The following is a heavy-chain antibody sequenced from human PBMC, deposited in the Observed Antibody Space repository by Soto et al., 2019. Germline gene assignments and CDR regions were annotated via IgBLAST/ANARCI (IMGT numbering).Heavy chain of an antibody. CDR3: ATDLINHRNYGVVVAATLGSAACFAY. CDR1: GFTFSSYA. Sequence: EVQLLESGGGLVQPGGSLRLSCAASGFTFSSYAMSWVRQAPGKGLEWVSAISGSGGSTYYADSVKGRFTISRDNSKKTLYLTMNRLRAEDTGVYYCATDLINHRNYGVVVAATLGSAACFAYWGQGTMVTVSS. V-gene: IGHV3-23*01. D-gene: IGHD2-15*01. J-gene: IGHJ4*02. CDR2: ISGSGGST.